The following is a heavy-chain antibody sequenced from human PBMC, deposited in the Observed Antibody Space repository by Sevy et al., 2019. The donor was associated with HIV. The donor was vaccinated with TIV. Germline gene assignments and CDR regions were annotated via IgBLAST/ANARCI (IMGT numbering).Heavy chain of an antibody. CDR1: GXXXXANW. V-gene: IGHV3-7*01. D-gene: IGHD3-16*01. CDR2: IKGDGSDK. CDR3: AXETFXXXXX. J-gene: IGHJ4*02. Sequence: GGSLRLSXXASGXXXXANWMNWVRXXPGKGLEWVANIKGDGSDKHYVDSVEGRFTISRDNAKNLLYLQMNSLRVEDTAVYYCAXETFXXXXXXXQGTLVXXSS.